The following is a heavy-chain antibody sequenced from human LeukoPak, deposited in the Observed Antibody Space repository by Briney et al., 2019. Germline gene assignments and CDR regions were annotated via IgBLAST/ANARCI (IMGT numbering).Heavy chain of an antibody. J-gene: IGHJ4*02. CDR3: ARNAPFDY. CDR2: INQDGSEK. Sequence: GGSLRLSCAASGFTYSTYWMSWVRQVPGKGLEWVANINQDGSEKYYVDSVRGRFTISRDNAKNSLYLQMNSLRGEDTAVYYCARNAPFDYWGQGTLVTVSS. CDR1: GFTYSTYW. V-gene: IGHV3-7*01.